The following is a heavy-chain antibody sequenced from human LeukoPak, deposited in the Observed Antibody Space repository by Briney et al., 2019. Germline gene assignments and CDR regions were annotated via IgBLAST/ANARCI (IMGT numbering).Heavy chain of an antibody. Sequence: ASVKVSCKASGYTFTSYYMHWVRQAPGQGLEWMGIINPSGGSTSYAQKFQGRVTMTRDMSTSTVYMELSSLRSEDTAVYYCARDQGDGYNNYYFDYWGQGTLVTVSS. J-gene: IGHJ4*02. CDR3: ARDQGDGYNNYYFDY. V-gene: IGHV1-46*01. CDR1: GYTFTSYY. CDR2: INPSGGST. D-gene: IGHD5-24*01.